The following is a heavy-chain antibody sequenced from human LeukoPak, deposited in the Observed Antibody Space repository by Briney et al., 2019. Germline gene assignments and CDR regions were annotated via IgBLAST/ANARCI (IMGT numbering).Heavy chain of an antibody. J-gene: IGHJ4*02. V-gene: IGHV4-34*01. CDR1: GGSFSGYY. D-gene: IGHD3-3*01. CDR2: INHSGST. Sequence: SETLSLTCAVYGGSFSGYYWSWIRQPPGKGLEWIGEINHSGSTNYNPSLKSRVTISVDTSKNQFSLKLSSVTAADTAVYYCAARVAADEFDYWGQGTLVTVSS. CDR3: AARVAADEFDY.